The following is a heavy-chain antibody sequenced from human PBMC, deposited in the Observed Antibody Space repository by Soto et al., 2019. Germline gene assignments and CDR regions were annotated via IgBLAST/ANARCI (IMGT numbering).Heavy chain of an antibody. CDR3: AKDGAGGGNFDY. V-gene: IGHV3-23*01. Sequence: EVQLLESGGGLVQPGGSLRLSCAASGFTFSSYAMSWVRQAPGKGLEWVSAISGSGGSTYYADSVKGRFTISRDNSKNALYLQMNSLRAEETAVYYCAKDGAGGGNFDYWGQGTLVTVSS. J-gene: IGHJ4*02. D-gene: IGHD3-16*01. CDR2: ISGSGGST. CDR1: GFTFSSYA.